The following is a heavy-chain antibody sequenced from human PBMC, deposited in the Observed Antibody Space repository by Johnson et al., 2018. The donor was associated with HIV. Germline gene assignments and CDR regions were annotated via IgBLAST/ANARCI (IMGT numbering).Heavy chain of an antibody. CDR3: AKVDFGGDTCAGFDAFNL. V-gene: IGHV3-74*02. CDR2: IYNDGSRT. Sequence: VLLVESGGGVVQPGGSLRLSCAASGFAFRTHWMVWVRQVPGKGPVWVARIYNDGSRTSYADSVKGRFTISRDNAKNTVDLQMKSLSVEDTAVYYRAKVDFGGDTCAGFDAFNLWGQGTLVTVSS. CDR1: GFAFRTHW. J-gene: IGHJ3*01. D-gene: IGHD2-21*01.